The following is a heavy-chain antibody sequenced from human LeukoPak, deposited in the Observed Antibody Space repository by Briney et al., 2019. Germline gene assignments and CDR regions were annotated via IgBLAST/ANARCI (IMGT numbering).Heavy chain of an antibody. J-gene: IGHJ6*03. CDR2: IYTSGST. CDR1: GGSISSYY. Sequence: SETLSLTCTVSGGSISSYYWSWIRQPAGKGLEWIGRIYTSGSTNYTPSLKSRVTMSVDTSKNQFSLKLSSVTAADTAVYYCARESSSWYYYYMDVWGKGTTVTVSS. CDR3: ARESSSWYYYYMDV. V-gene: IGHV4-4*07. D-gene: IGHD6-13*01.